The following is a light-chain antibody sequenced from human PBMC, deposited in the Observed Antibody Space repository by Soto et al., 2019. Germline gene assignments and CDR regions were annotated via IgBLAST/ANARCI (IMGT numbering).Light chain of an antibody. Sequence: QTVVTQSSPASASLGSSVKLTCTLSSGHSSYIIAWHQQQPGKAPRYLMKLEGSGSYNEGSGVPDRFSGSSSGADRYLTISNLQFEDEADYYCETWDSDTHTVFGGGTKLTVL. CDR1: SGHSSYI. CDR2: LEGSGSY. J-gene: IGLJ3*02. V-gene: IGLV4-60*02. CDR3: ETWDSDTHTV.